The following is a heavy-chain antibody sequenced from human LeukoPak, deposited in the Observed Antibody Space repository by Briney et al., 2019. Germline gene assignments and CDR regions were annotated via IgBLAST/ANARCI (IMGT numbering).Heavy chain of an antibody. V-gene: IGHV4-61*01. Sequence: SETLSLTCTVSGGSISSSSYYWGWIRQPPGKGLEWIGYIYYSGSTNYNPSLKSRVTISVDTSKNQFSLKLSSVTAADTAVYYCARDLQYYDFWSGPGYWGQGTLVTVSS. CDR2: IYYSGST. CDR3: ARDLQYYDFWSGPGY. J-gene: IGHJ4*02. D-gene: IGHD3-3*01. CDR1: GGSISSSSYY.